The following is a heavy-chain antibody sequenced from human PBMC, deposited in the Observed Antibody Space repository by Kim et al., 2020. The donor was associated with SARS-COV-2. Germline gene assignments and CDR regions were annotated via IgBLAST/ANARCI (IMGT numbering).Heavy chain of an antibody. CDR1: GFTFSDYY. Sequence: GGSLRLSCAASGFTFSDYYMSWIRQAPGKGLEWVSYISSSSYTNYADSVKGRFTISRDNAKNSLYLQMNSLRAEDTAVYYCARDGFRVPAAHSDYWGQGTLVTVSS. D-gene: IGHD2-2*01. J-gene: IGHJ4*02. V-gene: IGHV3-11*05. CDR2: ISSSSYT. CDR3: ARDGFRVPAAHSDY.